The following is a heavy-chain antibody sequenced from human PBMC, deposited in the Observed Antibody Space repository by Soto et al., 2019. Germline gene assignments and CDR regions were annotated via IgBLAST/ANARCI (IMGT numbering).Heavy chain of an antibody. CDR3: ARVYPWHSSSWYHYFDY. D-gene: IGHD6-13*01. CDR1: GGSISSYY. Sequence: PSETLSLTCTVSGGSISSYYWSWIRQPPGKGLEWIGYIYYSGSTNYNPSLKSRVTISVDTSKNQFSLRLSSVTAADTAVYYCARVYPWHSSSWYHYFDYWGQGTLVTVSS. CDR2: IYYSGST. V-gene: IGHV4-59*01. J-gene: IGHJ4*02.